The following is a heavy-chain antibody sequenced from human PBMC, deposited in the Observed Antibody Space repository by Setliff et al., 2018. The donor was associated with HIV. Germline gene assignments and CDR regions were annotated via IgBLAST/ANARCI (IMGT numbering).Heavy chain of an antibody. Sequence: ASVKVSCKASGYSFTNYAMHWVRQAPGQRLEWMGWINTGNGNTKYSQKFQGRVTFTGDTSASTAYMEVSSLRSEDTAVYYCAGYDSSGRHWGQGTLVTVSS. V-gene: IGHV1-3*04. D-gene: IGHD3-22*01. J-gene: IGHJ4*02. CDR1: GYSFTNYA. CDR2: INTGNGNT. CDR3: AGYDSSGRH.